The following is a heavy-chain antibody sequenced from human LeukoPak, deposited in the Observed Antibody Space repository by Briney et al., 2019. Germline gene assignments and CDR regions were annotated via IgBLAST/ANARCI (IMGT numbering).Heavy chain of an antibody. V-gene: IGHV3-33*01. D-gene: IGHD3-10*01. Sequence: GRSLRLSCAASGFTFSSYGMHWVRQAPGKGLEWVAVIWYDGSNKYYADSVKGRFTISRDNSKHTLYLQMNSLRAEDTAVYYCATGSGAGARYYFDYWGQGTLVTVSS. CDR2: IWYDGSNK. CDR1: GFTFSSYG. J-gene: IGHJ4*02. CDR3: ATGSGAGARYYFDY.